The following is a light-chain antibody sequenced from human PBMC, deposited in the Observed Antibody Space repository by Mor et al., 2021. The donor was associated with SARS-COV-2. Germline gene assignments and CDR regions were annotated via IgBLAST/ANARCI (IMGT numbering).Light chain of an antibody. Sequence: QAPLLVIYAATNRPSGIPDRFSGSSSGNTASLTITGAQAEDEADYYCNSRDSDGDHFVFGTG. J-gene: IGLJ1*01. V-gene: IGLV3-19*01. CDR3: NSRDSDGDHFV. CDR2: AAT.